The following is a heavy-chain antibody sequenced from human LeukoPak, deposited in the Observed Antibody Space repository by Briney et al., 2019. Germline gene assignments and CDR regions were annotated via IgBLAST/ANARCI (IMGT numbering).Heavy chain of an antibody. CDR1: GGFISSGNW. V-gene: IGHV4-4*02. J-gene: IGHJ4*02. D-gene: IGHD6-19*01. Sequence: PSGTLSLTCAVSGGFISSGNWWSWVRQPPGKGLEWIGEIHQSGGTDYNPSLKSRVTISIDKPKNQISLRLSSVTAADTAVYYCASRYVSGLSFDYWGQGVLVTVSS. CDR2: IHQSGGT. CDR3: ASRYVSGLSFDY.